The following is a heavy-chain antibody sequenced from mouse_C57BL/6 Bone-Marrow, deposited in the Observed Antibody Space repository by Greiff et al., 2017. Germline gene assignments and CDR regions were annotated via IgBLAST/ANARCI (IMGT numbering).Heavy chain of an antibody. Sequence: QVQLQQPGAELVKPGASVKLSCKASGYTFTGYWMHWVKQRPGQGLEWIGMIHPNSGSTNYNEKFKSKATLTVDKSSSTAYMQLSSLTSEDSAVYYCARRGYYGGSSPWFAYWGQGTLVTVSA. CDR1: GYTFTGYW. V-gene: IGHV1-64*01. J-gene: IGHJ3*01. CDR3: ARRGYYGGSSPWFAY. CDR2: IHPNSGST. D-gene: IGHD1-1*01.